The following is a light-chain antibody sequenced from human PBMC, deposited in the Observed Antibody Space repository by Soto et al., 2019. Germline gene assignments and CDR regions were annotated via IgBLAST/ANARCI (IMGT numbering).Light chain of an antibody. CDR2: GAS. CDR3: QQYGSSTLT. V-gene: IGKV3-20*01. CDR1: QSVSSNY. J-gene: IGKJ4*01. Sequence: EIVLTQSPGTRSLSPGERATLSCGASQSVSSNYLAWYQQKPGRAPRLLIYGASRRETGIPDMFSGSGAGTECSRTISRLEPEDFAVDYCQQYGSSTLTFGGGTKVDIK.